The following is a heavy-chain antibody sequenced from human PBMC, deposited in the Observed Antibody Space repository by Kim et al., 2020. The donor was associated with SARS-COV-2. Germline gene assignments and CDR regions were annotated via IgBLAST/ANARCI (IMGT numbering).Heavy chain of an antibody. J-gene: IGHJ4*02. V-gene: IGHV3-23*01. D-gene: IGHD2-8*02. CDR3: AKGESNTWSFSDY. Sequence: ADSVKGRFAISRDNSKKTLSLQMNSLRADDTAFYYCAKGESNTWSFSDYWGQGTLVTVSP.